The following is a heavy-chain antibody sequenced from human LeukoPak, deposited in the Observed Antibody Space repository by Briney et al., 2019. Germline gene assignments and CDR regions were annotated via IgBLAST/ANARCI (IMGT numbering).Heavy chain of an antibody. CDR1: GFTFSNYG. D-gene: IGHD3-10*01. CDR2: IWYDGDKK. Sequence: GRSLRLSCAASGFTFSNYGIHWVRQAPGKGLEWVAVIWYDGDKKYYADSVKGRFTISRDNSKNTLYLQMNSLRAEDTPVYYCARDSVTIPMARADERSLDYWGQGTLVTVYS. J-gene: IGHJ4*02. CDR3: ARDSVTIPMARADERSLDY. V-gene: IGHV3-33*01.